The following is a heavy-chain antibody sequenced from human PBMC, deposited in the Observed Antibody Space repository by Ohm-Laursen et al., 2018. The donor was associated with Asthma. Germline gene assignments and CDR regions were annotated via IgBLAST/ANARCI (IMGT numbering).Heavy chain of an antibody. CDR1: GYTFTSYY. CDR3: ARDMGNRGTVTTFYDYYYGMDV. V-gene: IGHV1-46*01. Sequence: ASVKVSCKVSGYTFTSYYMHWVRQAPGQGLEWVGIINPSGGSTSYAQKFQGRVTMTRDTSTSTVYMELSSLRSEDTAVYYCARDMGNRGTVTTFYDYYYGMDVWGQGTTVTVSS. CDR2: INPSGGST. D-gene: IGHD4-17*01. J-gene: IGHJ6*02.